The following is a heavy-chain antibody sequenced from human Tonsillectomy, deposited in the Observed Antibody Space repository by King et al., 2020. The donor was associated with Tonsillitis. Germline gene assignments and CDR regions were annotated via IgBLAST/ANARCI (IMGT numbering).Heavy chain of an antibody. CDR1: GFTFSSYG. D-gene: IGHD3-22*01. Sequence: VQLVESGGGVVQPGRSLRLSCAASGFTFSSYGMHWVRQAPGKGLEWVAVIRYDGSNKYYADSVKGRFTISRDNSKNTLYLQMNSLRAEDTAVYYCAITHYDSSGNDAFDIWGQGTMVTVSS. J-gene: IGHJ3*02. CDR2: IRYDGSNK. CDR3: AITHYDSSGNDAFDI. V-gene: IGHV3-33*08.